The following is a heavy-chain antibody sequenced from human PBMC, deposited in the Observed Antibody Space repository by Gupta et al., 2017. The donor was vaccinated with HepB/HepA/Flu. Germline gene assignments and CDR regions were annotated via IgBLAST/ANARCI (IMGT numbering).Heavy chain of an antibody. V-gene: IGHV4-39*01. Sequence: LQLQESGPGLVKPSETLSLTCTVSGGSISSSSYYWGWIRQPPGKGLEWIGSIYYSGSTYYNPSLKSRVTISVDTSKNQFSLKLSSVTVADTAVYYCARQPSIAARSRNFDYWGQGTLVTVSS. D-gene: IGHD6-6*01. CDR3: ARQPSIAARSRNFDY. CDR1: GGSISSSSYY. CDR2: IYYSGST. J-gene: IGHJ4*02.